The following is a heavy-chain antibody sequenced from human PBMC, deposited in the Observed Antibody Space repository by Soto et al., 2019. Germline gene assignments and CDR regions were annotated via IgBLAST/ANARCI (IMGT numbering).Heavy chain of an antibody. CDR2: IYYSGST. Sequence: QLQLQESGPGLVKPSETLSLTCTVSGGSISSSSYYWGWIRQPPGKGLEWIGSIYYSGSTYYNPSLKSRVTISVDTSKNQFSLKLSSVTAADTAVYYCARHDNYRIFDYWGQGTLVTVSS. CDR3: ARHDNYRIFDY. CDR1: GGSISSSSYY. D-gene: IGHD2-15*01. J-gene: IGHJ4*02. V-gene: IGHV4-39*01.